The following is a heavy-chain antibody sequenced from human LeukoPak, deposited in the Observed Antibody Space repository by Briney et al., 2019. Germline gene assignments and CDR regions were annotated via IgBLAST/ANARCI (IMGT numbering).Heavy chain of an antibody. CDR1: GGSLNDSD. CDR3: ARVSDIMISFGGAISYFDY. D-gene: IGHD3-16*02. CDR2: ITNSGGT. Sequence: SETLSLTCTLYGGSLNDSDWSWVRQPPGKGLEGIGEITNSGGTNYNPSLWSRGTISTDKSRNKLSLQLTSVTAADTGVYFCARVSDIMISFGGAISYFDYWGQGALVTVSS. J-gene: IGHJ4*02. V-gene: IGHV4-34*01.